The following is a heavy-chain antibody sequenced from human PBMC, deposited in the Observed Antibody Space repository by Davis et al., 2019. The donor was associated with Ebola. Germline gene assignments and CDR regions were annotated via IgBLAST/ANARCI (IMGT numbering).Heavy chain of an antibody. CDR3: VTENWYRFES. J-gene: IGHJ4*02. CDR1: RFPLSFYF. Sequence: GESLKISCAVSRFPLSFYFMDWVRLTPGKGLEWVGLSRNKENRYSTEYAASVRGRFTISRDDSKESLYLQMNSLTTDDTAVYYCVTENWYRFESWGQGTLVTVSS. D-gene: IGHD1/OR15-1a*01. CDR2: SRNKENRYST. V-gene: IGHV3-72*01.